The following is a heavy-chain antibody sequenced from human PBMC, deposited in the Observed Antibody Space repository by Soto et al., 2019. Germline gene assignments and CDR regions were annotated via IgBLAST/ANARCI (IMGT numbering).Heavy chain of an antibody. J-gene: IGHJ4*02. CDR1: GFTFSSYA. CDR2: ISGSGGST. CDR3: AKDFGSGRITIFGVVQAF. V-gene: IGHV3-23*01. Sequence: EVQLLESGGGLVQPGGSLRLSCAASGFTFSSYAMSWVRQAPGKGLEWVSAISGSGGSTYYADSVKGRFTISRDNSKNTLYLQMNSLRAEDTAVYYCAKDFGSGRITIFGVVQAFWGQGTLVTVSS. D-gene: IGHD3-3*01.